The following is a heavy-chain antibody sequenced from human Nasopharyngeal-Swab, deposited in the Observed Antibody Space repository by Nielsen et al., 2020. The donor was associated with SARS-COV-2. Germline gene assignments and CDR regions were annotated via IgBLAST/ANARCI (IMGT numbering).Heavy chain of an antibody. V-gene: IGHV3-30*18. D-gene: IGHD6-13*01. J-gene: IGHJ4*02. Sequence: GGSLRLSCAASGFTFSSYGMHWVRQAPGKGLEWVAVISYDGSNKYYADSVKGRFTISRDNSKNTLYLQMNSLRAEDTAVYYGGKEGGGGQQLVRYFDYWGQGTLVTVSS. CDR1: GFTFSSYG. CDR2: ISYDGSNK. CDR3: GKEGGGGQQLVRYFDY.